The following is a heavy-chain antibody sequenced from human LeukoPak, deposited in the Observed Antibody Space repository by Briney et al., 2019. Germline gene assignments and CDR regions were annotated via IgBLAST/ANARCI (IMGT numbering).Heavy chain of an antibody. CDR3: ARDGGSSGPPRPPYYFDY. V-gene: IGHV4-4*02. CDR1: GGSISSSNW. D-gene: IGHD6-19*01. Sequence: SETLSLTCAVSGGSISSSNWWSWVRQPPGKGLEWIGEIYHSGSTNYNPSLKSRVTISVDKSKNQFSLKLSSVTAADTAVYYCARDGGSSGPPRPPYYFDYWGQGTLVTVSS. J-gene: IGHJ4*02. CDR2: IYHSGST.